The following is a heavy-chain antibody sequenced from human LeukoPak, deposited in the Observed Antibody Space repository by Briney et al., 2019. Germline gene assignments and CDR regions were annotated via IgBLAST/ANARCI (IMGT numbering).Heavy chain of an antibody. CDR1: GYTFIDSY. V-gene: IGHV1-2*02. J-gene: IGHJ4*02. D-gene: IGHD4-17*01. CDR2: INPNNGDS. CDR3: ARPDYDDDDSSGTHD. Sequence: GASVKVSCKTSGYTFIDSYIHWVRQAPGQGLEWMGWINPNNGDSIYAQKFQDRVKMTRDPSITTAYMELTKLRSDDTAVYYCARPDYDDDDSSGTHDWGQGTLVTVSS.